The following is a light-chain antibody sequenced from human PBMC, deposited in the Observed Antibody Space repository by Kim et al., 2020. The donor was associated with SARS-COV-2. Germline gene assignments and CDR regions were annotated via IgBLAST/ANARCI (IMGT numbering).Light chain of an antibody. CDR2: DAS. CDR3: QQRSNWPLT. Sequence: EIVLTQSPATLSLSPGERATLSCRASQSVRTFLAWYQQKPGQAPRLLIYDASNRATGIPARFSGSGSGTDFSLTISSLEPEDFAVYYYQQRSNWPLTFGGGTKVDIK. CDR1: QSVRTF. V-gene: IGKV3-11*01. J-gene: IGKJ4*01.